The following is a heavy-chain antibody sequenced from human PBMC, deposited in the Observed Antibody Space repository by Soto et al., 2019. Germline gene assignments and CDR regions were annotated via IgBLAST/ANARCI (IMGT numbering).Heavy chain of an antibody. CDR3: ARVMAAMQNWLDP. Sequence: SEILSGTSGVSGGSIGSIDSFWSWIRQPPGKGLEWIGFIYHTGTTYYNPSLRSPVTISIDTSKSQFSMKLNSVTAADTAVYYCARVMAAMQNWLDPWGQGTLVS. V-gene: IGHV4-30-4*01. CDR2: IYHTGTT. D-gene: IGHD2-2*01. CDR1: GGSIGSIDSF. J-gene: IGHJ5*02.